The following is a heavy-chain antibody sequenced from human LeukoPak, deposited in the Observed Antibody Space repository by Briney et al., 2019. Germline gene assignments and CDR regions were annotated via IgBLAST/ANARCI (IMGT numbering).Heavy chain of an antibody. J-gene: IGHJ6*04. CDR2: INWNGNTI. V-gene: IGHV3-20*04. CDR1: GFIFDDYD. Sequence: GGSLRLSCAASGFIFDDYDMNWVRQAPGKGLEWVSHINWNGNTIGYGDSVKGRFTISRDNAKNSLYLQMNSLRAEDTAVYYCAELGITMIGGVWGKGTTVTISS. CDR3: AELGITMIGGV. D-gene: IGHD3-10*02.